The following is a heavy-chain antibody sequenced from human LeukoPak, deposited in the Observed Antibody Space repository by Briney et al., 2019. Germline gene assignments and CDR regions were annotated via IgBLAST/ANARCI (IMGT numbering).Heavy chain of an antibody. Sequence: SVKVSCKSSGGTFSSYAISWVRQAPGQGLEWMGGIIPIFGTANYAQKFQGRVTITADESTSTAYMELSSLRSEDTAVYYCARYSSSSSWFDPWGQGTLVTVSS. D-gene: IGHD6-6*01. J-gene: IGHJ5*02. CDR1: GGTFSSYA. CDR2: IIPIFGTA. CDR3: ARYSSSSSWFDP. V-gene: IGHV1-69*13.